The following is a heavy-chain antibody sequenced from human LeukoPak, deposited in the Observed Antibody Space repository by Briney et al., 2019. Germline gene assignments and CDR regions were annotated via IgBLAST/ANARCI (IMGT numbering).Heavy chain of an antibody. J-gene: IGHJ5*02. CDR1: GGTFSSYA. CDR3: TGRYCSSTSCQGWFDP. CDR2: IIPIFGTA. D-gene: IGHD2-2*01. Sequence: SVKVSCKASGGTFSSYAISWVRQAPGQGLEWMGGIIPIFGTANYAQKFQGRVTITADESTSTAYMELSSLRSEDTAVHYCTGRYCSSTSCQGWFDPWGQGTLVTVSS. V-gene: IGHV1-69*13.